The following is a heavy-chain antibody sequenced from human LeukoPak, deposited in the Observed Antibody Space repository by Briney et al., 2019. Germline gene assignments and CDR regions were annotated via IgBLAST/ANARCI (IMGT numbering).Heavy chain of an antibody. D-gene: IGHD2-21*02. V-gene: IGHV3-7*03. Sequence: GGSLRLSCAASGFTFSSYWMNWARQAPGKGLEWVASINHNGNVNYYVDSVKGRFTISRDNAKNSLYLQMNSLRAEDTALYYCAKGLIVVVTANAFDVWGQGTMVTVSS. CDR1: GFTFSSYW. CDR2: INHNGNVN. J-gene: IGHJ3*01. CDR3: AKGLIVVVTANAFDV.